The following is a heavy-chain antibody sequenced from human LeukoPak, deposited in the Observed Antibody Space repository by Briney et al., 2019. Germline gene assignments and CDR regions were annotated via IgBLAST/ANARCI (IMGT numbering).Heavy chain of an antibody. CDR3: ATALYDWNDVNY. D-gene: IGHD1-1*01. V-gene: IGHV3-23*01. Sequence: GGSLRLSCAASGFTFSSYAMNWVRQAPGKGLEWVSGISGSDGSTFYANSVKGRFSISRDNSKNTLYLQMNSLKTEDTAVYYCATALYDWNDVNYWGQGTLVTVSS. J-gene: IGHJ4*02. CDR1: GFTFSSYA. CDR2: ISGSDGST.